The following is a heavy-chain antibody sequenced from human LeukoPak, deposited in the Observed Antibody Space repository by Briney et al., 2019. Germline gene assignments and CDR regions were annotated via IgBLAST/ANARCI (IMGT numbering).Heavy chain of an antibody. CDR3: ARGHYGLSP. CDR2: IYYSGST. Sequence: SETLSLTCTVSGASISNYYWSWIRQPPGKGLEWIGYIYYSGSTNYNPSLKSRVTISVDTSRNQFYLKLNSVIAADTAVYYCARGHYGLSPWGQGTLVTVSS. CDR1: GASISNYY. D-gene: IGHD3-10*01. V-gene: IGHV4-59*01. J-gene: IGHJ5*02.